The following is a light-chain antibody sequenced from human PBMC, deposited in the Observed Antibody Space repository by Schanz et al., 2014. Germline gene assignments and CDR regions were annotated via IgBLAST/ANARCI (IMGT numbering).Light chain of an antibody. CDR3: SSNGGVNIYG. J-gene: IGLJ1*01. Sequence: QSALTQPPSASGSPGQSVTISCTGTSSDIGRYNYVSWYQHHPGKAPKLLIYDVTKRPSGVPDRFSGSKSGNTASLTVSGLQAEDEADYYCSSNGGVNIYGFGTGAKLPVL. CDR1: SSDIGRYNY. CDR2: DVT. V-gene: IGLV2-8*01.